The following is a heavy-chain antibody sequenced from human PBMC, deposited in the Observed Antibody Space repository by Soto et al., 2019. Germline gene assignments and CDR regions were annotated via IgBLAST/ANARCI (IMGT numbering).Heavy chain of an antibody. V-gene: IGHV4-34*01. CDR2: INHSGST. CDR1: GGSFSGYY. J-gene: IGHJ4*02. CDR3: ARGMVGSSFHFDD. D-gene: IGHD6-6*01. Sequence: SETLSLTCAVYGGSFSGYYWSWIRQPPGKGLEWIGEINHSGSTNYNPSLKSRVTISVDTSKNQFSLKLSSVTAADTAVYYCARGMVGSSFHFDDWGQGTLVTVSS.